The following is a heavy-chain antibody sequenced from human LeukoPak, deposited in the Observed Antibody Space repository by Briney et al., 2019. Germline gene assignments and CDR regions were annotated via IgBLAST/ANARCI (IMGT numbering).Heavy chain of an antibody. Sequence: PGGSLRLSCAASGFTFSSYAMSWVRQAPGKGLEWVSAISGSGGSTHYADSAKGRFTISRANSKNTPSLQMNSLRARATAVYYCAKDEGDSGYSGYDSRPSFDYWGQGTLVTVSS. CDR3: AKDEGDSGYSGYDSRPSFDY. J-gene: IGHJ4*02. CDR2: ISGSGGST. V-gene: IGHV3-23*01. D-gene: IGHD5-12*01. CDR1: GFTFSSYA.